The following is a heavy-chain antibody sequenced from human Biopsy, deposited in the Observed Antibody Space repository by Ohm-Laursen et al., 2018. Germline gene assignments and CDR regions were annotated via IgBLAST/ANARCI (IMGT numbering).Heavy chain of an antibody. CDR3: AAYYYDSSGYFYAFHY. J-gene: IGHJ4*02. CDR2: VSYSGNT. D-gene: IGHD3-22*01. CDR1: GVSLSTYF. V-gene: IGHV4-59*08. Sequence: TLSLTCIVSGVSLSTYFWSWIRQPLGKGLERIGYVSYSGNTKYNPSLKRRVTISAATSKNQFPQKLCSVTAADTAMYYCAAYYYDSSGYFYAFHYWGQGTLVNVSS.